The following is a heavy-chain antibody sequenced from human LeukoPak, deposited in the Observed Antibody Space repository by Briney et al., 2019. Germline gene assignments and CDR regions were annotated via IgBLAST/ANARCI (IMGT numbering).Heavy chain of an antibody. V-gene: IGHV3-43*02. CDR1: GFTFDDYA. CDR2: ISGDGGST. Sequence: GGSLRLSCAASGFTFDDYAMHWVRQAPGKGLEWVSLISGDGGSTYYADSVKCRFTISRDNNKNSLYLQMHSLRTEDTALYYCAKDREHTGYNWFDPWGQGTLVTVSS. D-gene: IGHD5-18*01. J-gene: IGHJ5*02. CDR3: AKDREHTGYNWFDP.